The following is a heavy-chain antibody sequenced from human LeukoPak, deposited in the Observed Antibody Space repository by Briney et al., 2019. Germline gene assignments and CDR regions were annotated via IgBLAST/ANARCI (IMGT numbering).Heavy chain of an antibody. Sequence: GGSLRLSCAASDFTFSTYSMNWVRQAPGMGLEWVAYIDSSSSNVFHAESVKGRFTISRDNAKSSLYLQMNSLRAHDTAVYYCARPKSWSSSFDLWRQGTLVSVSS. CDR2: IDSSSSNV. V-gene: IGHV3-48*01. D-gene: IGHD1-26*01. J-gene: IGHJ4*02. CDR3: ARPKSWSSSFDL. CDR1: DFTFSTYS.